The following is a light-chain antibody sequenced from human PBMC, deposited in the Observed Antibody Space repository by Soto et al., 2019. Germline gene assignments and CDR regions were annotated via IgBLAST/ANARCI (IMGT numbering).Light chain of an antibody. CDR2: ATS. Sequence: DIQMTQSTSSLSASVGDRVTITCRASQGIGDYLAWYQQKPGKAPKLLIYATSALQSGVPSRFSGSGSGTDFTLTISSLQPEDVATYYCQKYNSAPPTFGQGTKVEIK. V-gene: IGKV1-27*01. CDR1: QGIGDY. J-gene: IGKJ1*01. CDR3: QKYNSAPPT.